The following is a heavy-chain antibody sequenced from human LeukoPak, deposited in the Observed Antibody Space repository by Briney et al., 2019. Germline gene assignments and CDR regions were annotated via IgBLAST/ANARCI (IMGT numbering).Heavy chain of an antibody. Sequence: GGSLRLSCAASGFTFSSYSMNWVRQAPGKGLEWVSSISSSSYIYYADSVKGRFTISRDNAKNSLYLQMNSLRAEDTAVYYCARDQITIFGVVIIGWYFYLWGRGTLVTVSS. CDR2: ISSSSYI. CDR3: ARDQITIFGVVIIGWYFYL. J-gene: IGHJ2*01. D-gene: IGHD3-3*01. V-gene: IGHV3-21*01. CDR1: GFTFSSYS.